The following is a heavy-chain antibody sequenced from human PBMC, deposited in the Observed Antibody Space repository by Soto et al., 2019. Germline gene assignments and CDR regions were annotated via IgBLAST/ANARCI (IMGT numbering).Heavy chain of an antibody. Sequence: EVQLVESGGGLVQPGGSLRLSCAASGFTFSSYWMSWVRQAPGKGLEWVANIKQDGSEKYYVDSVKGRFTISRDNAKNSLYLQMNSLRAEDTAVYYCARDYYYDSSGYYSRLDYWGQGTLVTVSS. V-gene: IGHV3-7*01. CDR1: GFTFSSYW. J-gene: IGHJ4*02. CDR3: ARDYYYDSSGYYSRLDY. CDR2: IKQDGSEK. D-gene: IGHD3-22*01.